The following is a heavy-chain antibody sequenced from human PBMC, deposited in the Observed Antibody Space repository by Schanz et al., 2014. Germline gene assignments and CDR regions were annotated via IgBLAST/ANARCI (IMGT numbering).Heavy chain of an antibody. CDR1: GITFSRHA. CDR2: ISGSGDNT. J-gene: IGHJ4*02. Sequence: EVHLVESGGGLVQPGGSLRLSCAASGITFSRHAMSWVRQAPGKGLEWVSAISGSGDNTFYADSVKGRFTISRDNSKNTLYLQMNSLRAEDTAVYYCARESGGYFDNWGQGTLVTVSS. D-gene: IGHD1-26*01. CDR3: ARESGGYFDN. V-gene: IGHV3-23*04.